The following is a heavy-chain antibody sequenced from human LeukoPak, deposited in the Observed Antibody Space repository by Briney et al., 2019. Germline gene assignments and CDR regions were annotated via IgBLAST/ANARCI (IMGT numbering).Heavy chain of an antibody. J-gene: IGHJ4*02. V-gene: IGHV4-34*01. CDR1: GGSFSGYY. CDR2: INHSGST. Sequence: SETLSLTCAVYGGSFSGYYWSWIRQPPGKGLEWIGEINHSGSTNYNPSLKSRVTISVDTSKNQFSLKLSSVTAADTAVYYCARGPMTVGASPFDYWGQGTLVTVSS. D-gene: IGHD1-26*01. CDR3: ARGPMTVGASPFDY.